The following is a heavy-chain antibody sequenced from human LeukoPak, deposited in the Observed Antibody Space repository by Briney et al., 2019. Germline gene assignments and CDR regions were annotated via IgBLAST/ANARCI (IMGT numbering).Heavy chain of an antibody. CDR2: IIASSGST. Sequence: GGSLRLSCAASGFSLSNSAMSWVRQAPGKGLEWVSLIIASSGSTFYADSVKGRFTISRDNSKNTPYLQMNSLRAEDTAVYYCAKGAYDYIEMGYFDYWGQGTLVTVSS. CDR3: AKGAYDYIEMGYFDY. D-gene: IGHD5-12*01. CDR1: GFSLSNSA. J-gene: IGHJ4*02. V-gene: IGHV3-23*01.